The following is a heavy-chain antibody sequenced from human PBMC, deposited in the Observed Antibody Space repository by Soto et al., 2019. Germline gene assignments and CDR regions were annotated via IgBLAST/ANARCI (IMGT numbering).Heavy chain of an antibody. CDR2: IGYAGDT. Sequence: SETLSPPCTVSGVPITSYYWCWIRQPPGKGLEWMGYIGYAGDTKYNPSLKSRATMSPDTSKNQFSLKLTSVIAADSAVYYCAKDKPGGYSSNDAYDIWGQGTMVTVSS. CDR3: AKDKPGGYSSNDAYDI. D-gene: IGHD5-12*01. J-gene: IGHJ3*02. CDR1: GVPITSYY. V-gene: IGHV4-59*01.